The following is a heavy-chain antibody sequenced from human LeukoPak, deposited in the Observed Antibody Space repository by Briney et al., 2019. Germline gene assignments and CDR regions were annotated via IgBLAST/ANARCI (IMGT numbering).Heavy chain of an antibody. J-gene: IGHJ4*02. CDR2: IYYSGST. CDR1: GASISSYY. D-gene: IGHD3-22*01. CDR3: ARGTGYPLIG. V-gene: IGHV4-59*12. Sequence: SETLSLTCTVSGASISSYYWSWIRQPPGKGLEWVGYIYYSGSTNYNPSLKSRVTISVDTSKNQFSLKLSSVTAADTAVYYCARGTGYPLIGWGQGTLVTVSS.